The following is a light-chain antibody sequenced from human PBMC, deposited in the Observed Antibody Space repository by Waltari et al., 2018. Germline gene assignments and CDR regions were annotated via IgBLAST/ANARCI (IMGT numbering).Light chain of an antibody. CDR3: QQFNASPRT. CDR1: QGVNVY. CDR2: AAS. J-gene: IGKJ1*01. V-gene: IGKV1-9*01. Sequence: IQLTQSPSSLSASVGDRVTITCRASQGVNVYLAWYQQKPGKSPKLLIYAASTLRSGVSSRFSGSGSGTDFTLTINSLQPEDIATYYCQQFNASPRTFGQGTNVEIK.